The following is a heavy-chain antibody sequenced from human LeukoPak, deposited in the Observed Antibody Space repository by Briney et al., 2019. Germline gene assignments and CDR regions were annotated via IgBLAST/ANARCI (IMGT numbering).Heavy chain of an antibody. J-gene: IGHJ3*02. CDR1: GFTFSSYG. CDR2: ISYDGSNK. CDR3: AKEGAYCGGDCYPDAFDI. V-gene: IGHV3-30*18. Sequence: AGSLRLSCAASGFTFSSYGMHWVRQAPGKGLEWVAVISYDGSNKYYADSVKGRFTISRDNSKNTLYLQMNSLRAEDTAVYYCAKEGAYCGGDCYPDAFDIWGQGTMVTVSS. D-gene: IGHD2-21*02.